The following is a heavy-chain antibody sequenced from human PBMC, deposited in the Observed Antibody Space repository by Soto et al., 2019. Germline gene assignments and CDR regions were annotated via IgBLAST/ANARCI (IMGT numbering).Heavy chain of an antibody. V-gene: IGHV3-23*01. J-gene: IGHJ4*02. D-gene: IGHD6-13*01. CDR2: ISSSGGST. Sequence: EVQLLESGGGLVQPGGSLRLSCAASGFTFSSYTMSWVRQGPGKGLEWVSGISSSGGSTVYADSVKGPFTISRDNFKNTLYLQRNSLRAEDTAVYYCAKGWADYWGQGTPVTVSS. CDR3: AKGWADY. CDR1: GFTFSSYT.